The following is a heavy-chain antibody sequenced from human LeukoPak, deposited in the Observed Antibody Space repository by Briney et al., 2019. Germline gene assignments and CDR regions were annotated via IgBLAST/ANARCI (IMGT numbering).Heavy chain of an antibody. CDR2: ISSSSSYI. D-gene: IGHD2-15*01. CDR1: GFTFSSYS. CDR3: ARDRLGRRFDY. Sequence: PGGSLRLSCAASGFTFSSYSMNWVRQAPGKGLEWVSSISSSSSYIYYTDSVNGRFTISRDNAKNSLYLQMNILRAEDTAVYYCARDRLGRRFDYWGQGTLVTVSS. J-gene: IGHJ4*02. V-gene: IGHV3-21*01.